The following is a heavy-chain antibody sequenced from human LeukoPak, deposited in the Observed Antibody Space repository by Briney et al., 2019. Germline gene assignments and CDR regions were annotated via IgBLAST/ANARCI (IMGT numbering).Heavy chain of an antibody. D-gene: IGHD6-13*01. Sequence: GGSLRLSCASSGFTFTSYAVSWVRQAPGKGLEWVSTISYSGGTTYHTDSVKGRFTISRDISKNTVYLQMSSLRAEDTAVYYCATSAGGSSWYEGLGWFDPWGQGTLVTVSS. CDR1: GFTFTSYA. V-gene: IGHV3-23*01. CDR3: ATSAGGSSWYEGLGWFDP. J-gene: IGHJ5*02. CDR2: ISYSGGTT.